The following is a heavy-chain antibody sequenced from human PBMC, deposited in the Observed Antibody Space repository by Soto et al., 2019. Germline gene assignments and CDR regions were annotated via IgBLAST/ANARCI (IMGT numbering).Heavy chain of an antibody. D-gene: IGHD3-10*01. CDR2: IGDSGGAM. CDR1: GFTFGDYY. V-gene: IGHV3-11*01. Sequence: QVLLEESGGGLVKPGGSLRLSCAASGFTFGDYYMIWIRQAPGKGLDWVAYIGDSGGAMYHEDSVKGRFTISRDNAKNSLYLEMNSLRVEDTAVYYCAREGASGSHLLGGIDYWGQGILVTVSS. CDR3: AREGASGSHLLGGIDY. J-gene: IGHJ4*02.